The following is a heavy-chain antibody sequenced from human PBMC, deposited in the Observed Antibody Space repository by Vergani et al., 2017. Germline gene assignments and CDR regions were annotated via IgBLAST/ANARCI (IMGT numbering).Heavy chain of an antibody. CDR1: GYTFTSYG. V-gene: IGHV1-18*01. J-gene: IGHJ6*03. CDR2: ISAYNGNT. Sequence: QVQLVQSGAEVKKPGASVKVSCKASGYTFTSYGISWVRQAPGQGLEWMGWISAYNGNTNYAQKLQCRVTMTTDTSTSTAYMELRSLRSDDTAVYYCAXVSPDIVVVPAALHNYYYYMDVWGKGTTVTVSS. D-gene: IGHD2-2*01. CDR3: AXVSPDIVVVPAALHNYYYYMDV.